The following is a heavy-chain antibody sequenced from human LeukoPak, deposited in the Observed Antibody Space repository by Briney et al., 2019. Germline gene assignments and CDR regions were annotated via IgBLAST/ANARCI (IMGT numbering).Heavy chain of an antibody. V-gene: IGHV4-39*01. D-gene: IGHD3-3*01. CDR1: GGSISSSSYY. CDR3: ARQPGSFTYYDFWSGYYTLNWFDP. Sequence: SETLSLTCTVSGGSISSSSYYWGWIRQPPGKGLEWIGSIYYSGSTYYNPSLKSRVTISVDTSKNQFSLKLSSVTAADTAVYYCARQPGSFTYYDFWSGYYTLNWFDPWGQGTLSPSPQ. J-gene: IGHJ5*02. CDR2: IYYSGST.